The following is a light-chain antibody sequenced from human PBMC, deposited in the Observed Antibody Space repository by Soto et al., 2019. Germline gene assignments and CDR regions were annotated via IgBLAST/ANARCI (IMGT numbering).Light chain of an antibody. CDR2: DAS. CDR1: QSAGTA. J-gene: IGKJ5*01. CDR3: QQRYNMIT. Sequence: VVLTQSPSTLSLSPGQRATLSCRASQSAGTAFAWFQQKPGQPPRLLIYDASKRATGIPARFAGSGSGTEFTLTISSLAPEDFAVYYCQQRYNMITFGQGTRLAI. V-gene: IGKV3-11*01.